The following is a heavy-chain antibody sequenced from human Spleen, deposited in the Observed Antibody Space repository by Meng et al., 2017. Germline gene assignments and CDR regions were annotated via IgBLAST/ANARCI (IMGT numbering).Heavy chain of an antibody. CDR1: GYSFTSYW. CDR3: ARDGIIISLYNWFDP. J-gene: IGHJ5*02. V-gene: IGHV5-51*01. CDR2: IYPGDSDT. D-gene: IGHD1-26*01. Sequence: KVSCKGSGYSFTSYWIGWVRQMPGKGLEWMGIIYPGDSDTRYSPSFQGQVTISADKSISTAYLQWSSLKASDTAMYYCARDGIIISLYNWFDPWGQGTLVTVSS.